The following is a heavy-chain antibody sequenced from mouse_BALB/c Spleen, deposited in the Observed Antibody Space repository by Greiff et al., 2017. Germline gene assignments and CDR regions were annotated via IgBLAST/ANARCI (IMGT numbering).Heavy chain of an antibody. CDR3: ARAGNCVDY. D-gene: IGHD2-1*01. Sequence: DVQLQESGPGLVKPSQSLSLTCTVTGYSITSDYAWNWIRQFPGNKLEWMGYISYSGSTSYNPSLKSRISITRDTSKNQFFLQLNSVTTEDTATYYCARAGNCVDYWGQGTTLTVSS. CDR1: GYSITSDYA. J-gene: IGHJ2*01. CDR2: ISYSGST. V-gene: IGHV3-2*02.